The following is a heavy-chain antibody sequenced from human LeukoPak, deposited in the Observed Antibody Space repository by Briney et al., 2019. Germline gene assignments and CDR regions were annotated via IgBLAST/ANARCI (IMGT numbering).Heavy chain of an antibody. J-gene: IGHJ3*02. CDR1: GFTFSRYW. CDR3: ARVLRDYFEAFDI. D-gene: IGHD2/OR15-2a*01. CDR2: TNQDGSEK. V-gene: IGHV3-7*01. Sequence: PGGSLRLSCAASGFTFSRYWMSWVRQAPGKGLEWVANTNQDGSEKHYVDSVKGRITISRDNAKNSLYLQMSSLRAEDTAVYHCARVLRDYFEAFDIWGQGTVVTVSS.